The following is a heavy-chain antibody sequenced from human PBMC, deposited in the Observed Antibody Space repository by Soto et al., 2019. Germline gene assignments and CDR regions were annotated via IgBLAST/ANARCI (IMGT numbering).Heavy chain of an antibody. D-gene: IGHD3-22*01. V-gene: IGHV1-69*01. Sequence: QVQLVQSGAEVKKPGSSVKVSCKASGGTFSSYAISWVRQAPGQGLEWMGGIIPIFGTANYAQKCQGRVTITADESTSTAYMELSSLRSEDTAVYYCARDFRGGLTYYYDSSGYYSFDYWGQGTLVTVSS. CDR2: IIPIFGTA. CDR3: ARDFRGGLTYYYDSSGYYSFDY. J-gene: IGHJ4*02. CDR1: GGTFSSYA.